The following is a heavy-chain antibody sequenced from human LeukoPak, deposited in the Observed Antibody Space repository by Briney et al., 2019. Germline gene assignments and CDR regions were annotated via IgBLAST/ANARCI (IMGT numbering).Heavy chain of an antibody. Sequence: NPNSGGTSYAQKFQGRVTMTRDTSITTAYMELSSLRFDDTAVYYCARVFYCSGGICYLNYWGQGTLVTVSS. CDR2: NPNSGGT. CDR3: ARVFYCSGGICYLNY. J-gene: IGHJ4*02. V-gene: IGHV1-2*02. D-gene: IGHD2-8*02.